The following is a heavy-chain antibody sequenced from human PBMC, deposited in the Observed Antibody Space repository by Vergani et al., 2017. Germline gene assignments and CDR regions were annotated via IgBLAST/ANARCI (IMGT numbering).Heavy chain of an antibody. CDR2: IYHSGST. D-gene: IGHD3-16*01. CDR3: ASRGGACRSGLPLIHFDY. V-gene: IGHV4-4*03. CDR1: GDSISSTNW. J-gene: IGHJ4*02. Sequence: QVQLQESGPGLVKPPGTLSLTCAVSGDSISSTNWWSWVRQSPGKGLEWIGQIYHSGSTNYNPSLKSRVTMLIDKSKNQFSLKLTSVTVADTAVYYCASRGGACRSGLPLIHFDYWGQGALVTVAS.